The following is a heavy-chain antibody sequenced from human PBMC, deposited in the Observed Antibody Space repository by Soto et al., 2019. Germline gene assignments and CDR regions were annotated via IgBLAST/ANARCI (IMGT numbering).Heavy chain of an antibody. J-gene: IGHJ6*02. CDR1: GFTFSSYE. V-gene: IGHV3-48*03. CDR3: ARDPAIYSGKFDYGLDV. Sequence: VQLVESGGGLVQAGGSLRLFCAVSGFTFSSYEMNWVRQAPGKGLEWVSYIGTSGKTIYYADSVRGRFTISRDNAKNSLYLQMNSLRAEDTAVYFCARDPAIYSGKFDYGLDVWGRGTTVTVSS. CDR2: IGTSGKTI. D-gene: IGHD4-4*01.